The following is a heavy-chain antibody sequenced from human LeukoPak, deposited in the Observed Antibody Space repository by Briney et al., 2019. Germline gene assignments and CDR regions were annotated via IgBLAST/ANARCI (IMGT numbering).Heavy chain of an antibody. J-gene: IGHJ6*02. Sequence: GASVKVSCKVSGYTLTELPMHWVRQAPGKGLEWMGGFDPEDGETIYAQKFQGRVTMTEDTSTDTAYMELSSLRSEDTAVYCCATDRGMYQLLYYGMDVWGQGTTVTVSS. V-gene: IGHV1-24*01. CDR1: GYTLTELP. CDR2: FDPEDGET. CDR3: ATDRGMYQLLYYGMDV. D-gene: IGHD2-2*01.